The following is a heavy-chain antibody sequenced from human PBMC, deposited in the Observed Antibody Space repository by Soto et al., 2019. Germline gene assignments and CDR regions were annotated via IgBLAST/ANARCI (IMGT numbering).Heavy chain of an antibody. J-gene: IGHJ6*02. CDR3: AKRYDFWSGRWYGLGV. CDR1: GASINSANW. V-gene: IGHV4-4*02. D-gene: IGHD3-3*01. CDR2: IYHIGST. Sequence: QVVLEESGPGLVRPSGTLSLTCSVSGASINSANWWVWVRQPPGKVLEWIGEIYHIGSTTYNPSLKSRATISVDKSKNQFPLIVTSVTAADTAVYYCAKRYDFWSGRWYGLGVWGQGTKVTVS.